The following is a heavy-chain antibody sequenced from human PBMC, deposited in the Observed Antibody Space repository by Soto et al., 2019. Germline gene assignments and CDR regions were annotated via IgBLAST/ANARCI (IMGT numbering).Heavy chain of an antibody. V-gene: IGHV2-5*02. J-gene: IGHJ4*02. D-gene: IGHD3-9*01. CDR1: GFSLNSRGVG. CDR3: DDRGPVDETCMRFDF. CDR2: VYWDDDK. Sequence: QITLRESGPALVKPTQTLTLTCTFSGFSLNSRGVGVGWVRQPPGKALEWLAIVYWDDDKRYRPSLRSTLSIRKDTPKNQVVLTLTNTDPVDTATYYCDDRGPVDETCMRFDFGGLGSVATVSS.